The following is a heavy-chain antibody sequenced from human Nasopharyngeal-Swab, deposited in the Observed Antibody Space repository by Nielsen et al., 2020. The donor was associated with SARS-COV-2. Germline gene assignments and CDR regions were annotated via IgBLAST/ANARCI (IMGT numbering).Heavy chain of an antibody. CDR1: GFTFSRYW. D-gene: IGHD3-16*01. V-gene: IGHV3-74*01. CDR2: IINDETTT. CDR3: ATGGRSAFEI. Sequence: GESLKISCAASGFTFSRYWMHWVRQVPGKGLVWVSRIINDETTTRYADSVKGRFTISRDNAKKTPYLQMNSLRAEDTAVYFCATGGRSAFEIWGQGTMVTVSS. J-gene: IGHJ3*02.